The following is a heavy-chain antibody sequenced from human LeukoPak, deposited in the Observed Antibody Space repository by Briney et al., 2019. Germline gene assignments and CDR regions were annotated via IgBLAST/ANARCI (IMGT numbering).Heavy chain of an antibody. D-gene: IGHD6-13*01. CDR2: IIPIFGTA. V-gene: IGHV1-69*01. Sequence: SVKVSCKASGGTFSSYAISWVRQAPGQGLEWMGGIIPIFGTANYAQKFQGRVTITADESTSTAYMELSSLRSEDTAVYYCARSDPSRIAAAVFYFGYWGQGTLVTVSS. CDR3: ARSDPSRIAAAVFYFGY. CDR1: GGTFSSYA. J-gene: IGHJ4*02.